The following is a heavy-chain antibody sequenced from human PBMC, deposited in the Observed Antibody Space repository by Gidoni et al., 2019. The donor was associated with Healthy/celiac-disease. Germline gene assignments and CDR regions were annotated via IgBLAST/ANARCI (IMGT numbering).Heavy chain of an antibody. Sequence: QVQLQESGPGLVKPSETLSLTCTVPGGSISSYYWSWIRQPPGKGLEWIGYIYYSGSTNYNPSLKSRVTISVDTSKNQFSLKLSSVTAADTAVHYCARATGIAARLHYYYYMDVWGKGTTVTVSS. CDR3: ARATGIAARLHYYYYMDV. D-gene: IGHD6-6*01. CDR2: IYYSGST. CDR1: GGSISSYY. J-gene: IGHJ6*03. V-gene: IGHV4-59*01.